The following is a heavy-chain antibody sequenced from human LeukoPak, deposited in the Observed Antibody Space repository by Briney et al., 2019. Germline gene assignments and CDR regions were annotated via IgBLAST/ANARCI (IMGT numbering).Heavy chain of an antibody. D-gene: IGHD6-13*01. CDR2: IRYDGSNK. CDR1: GFSFSSYA. J-gene: IGHJ4*02. V-gene: IGHV3-30*02. Sequence: PGGSLRLSCAASGFSFSSYAMTWVRQAPGKGLEWVAFIRYDGSNKYYADSVKGRFTISRDNSKNTLYLQMNSLRAEDTAVYYCAKVKSWADLFDYWGQGTLVTVSS. CDR3: AKVKSWADLFDY.